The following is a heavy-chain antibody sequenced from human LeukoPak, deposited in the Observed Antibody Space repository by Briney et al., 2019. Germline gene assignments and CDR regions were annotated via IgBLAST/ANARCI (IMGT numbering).Heavy chain of an antibody. CDR2: IYTSGST. Sequence: SETLSLTCTVSGGSISSGSYYWSWIRQPAGKGLEWIGRIYTSGSTNYNPSLKSRVTISVDTSKNQFSLKLSSVTAADTAVYYCARDNVVNDAFDIWGQGTMVTVSS. CDR1: GGSISSGSYY. CDR3: ARDNVVNDAFDI. V-gene: IGHV4-61*02. J-gene: IGHJ3*02. D-gene: IGHD3-16*02.